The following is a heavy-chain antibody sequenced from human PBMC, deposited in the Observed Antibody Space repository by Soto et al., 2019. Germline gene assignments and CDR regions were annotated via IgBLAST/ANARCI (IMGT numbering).Heavy chain of an antibody. V-gene: IGHV5-10-1*01. CDR1: GYSFTSYW. CDR3: AISNTPVRGVIYYYYGMDV. CDR2: IDPSDSYT. Sequence: EVQLVQSGAEVKKPGESLRISCKGSGYSFTSYWISWVRQMPGKGLEWMGRIDPSDSYTNYSPSFQGHVTISADKSISTAYLQWSSLKASDTAMYYCAISNTPVRGVIYYYYGMDVWGQGTTVTVSS. D-gene: IGHD3-10*01. J-gene: IGHJ6*02.